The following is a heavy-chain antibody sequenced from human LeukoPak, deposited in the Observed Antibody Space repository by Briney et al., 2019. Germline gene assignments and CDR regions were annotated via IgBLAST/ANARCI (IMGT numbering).Heavy chain of an antibody. CDR2: IYYSGGS. CDR1: GGSISSGDYY. CDR3: ARDGADYDAFDI. Sequence: SETLSLTCTVSGGSISSGDYYWSWIRQPPGKGLEWIGCIYYSGGSYYNPSLKSRVTISVDTSKNQFSLKLSSVTAADTAVYYCARDGADYDAFDIWGQGTMVTVSS. D-gene: IGHD3-16*01. V-gene: IGHV4-30-4*08. J-gene: IGHJ3*02.